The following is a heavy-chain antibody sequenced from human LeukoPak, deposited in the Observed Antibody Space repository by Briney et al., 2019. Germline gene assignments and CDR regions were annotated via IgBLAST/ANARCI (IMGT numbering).Heavy chain of an antibody. Sequence: PGGSLRLSCAASGFTFNTYAMSWVRQAPGKGLEWVSSISDTGGSTYYADSVRGRLTISRDNSKSTLYPQMNSLRDEDTAVYYCARVWQDYSGVDYWGQGTLVTVSS. CDR1: GFTFNTYA. J-gene: IGHJ4*02. CDR3: ARVWQDYSGVDY. CDR2: ISDTGGST. V-gene: IGHV3-23*01. D-gene: IGHD2-21*01.